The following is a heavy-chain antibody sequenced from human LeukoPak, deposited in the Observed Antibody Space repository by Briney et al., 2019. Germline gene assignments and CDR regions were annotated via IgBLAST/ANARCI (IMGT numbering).Heavy chain of an antibody. CDR3: ARHARYCSSTSCYGMGGFDY. D-gene: IGHD2-2*01. CDR2: IYPGDSDT. CDR1: GFSFTNYW. V-gene: IGHV5-51*01. J-gene: IGHJ4*02. Sequence: GEALEISWMGSGFSFTNYWIAWVRQMPGKGLEWMGIIYPGDSDTRYSPSFQGQVTISADKSISTAYLQWSSLKASDTAMYYCARHARYCSSTSCYGMGGFDYWGQGTLVTVSS.